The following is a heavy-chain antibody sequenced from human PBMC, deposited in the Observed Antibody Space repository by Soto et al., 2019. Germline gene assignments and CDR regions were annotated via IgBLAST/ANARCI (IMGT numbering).Heavy chain of an antibody. CDR3: ARGGLRYFDP. CDR1: GFTFSTYW. CDR2: VKDDGSGT. J-gene: IGHJ4*02. D-gene: IGHD4-17*01. Sequence: LLVESGGGLVQPGGSLRLSCAASGFTFSTYWMSWVRQAPGKGLEWVASVKDDGSGTYYVDSVKGRFTISRDNAKDSVCLQMNSLRAEDTAVYYCARGGLRYFDPWGQGTLVTVSS. V-gene: IGHV3-7*01.